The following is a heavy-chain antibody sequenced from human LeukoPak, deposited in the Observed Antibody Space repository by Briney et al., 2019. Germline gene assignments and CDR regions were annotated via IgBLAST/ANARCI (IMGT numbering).Heavy chain of an antibody. CDR3: ARHYQLLHFDY. CDR1: GGSLSSYY. Sequence: SETLSLTCVVSGGSLSSYYWSWIRQPPGKGLEWIGTIHYSGSTYFNPSLKSRVTISVDTSKNQFSLKVSSVTAADTAVYYCARHYQLLHFDYWGQGTLVTVSS. J-gene: IGHJ4*02. V-gene: IGHV4-59*04. CDR2: IHYSGST. D-gene: IGHD2-2*01.